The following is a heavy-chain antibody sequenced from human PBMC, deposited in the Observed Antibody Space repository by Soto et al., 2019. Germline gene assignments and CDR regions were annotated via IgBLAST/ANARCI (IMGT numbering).Heavy chain of an antibody. CDR3: ARVRERWFTYWYFDL. V-gene: IGHV4-59*01. D-gene: IGHD1-26*01. Sequence: PSETLSLTCTVSGGSISYYYWIWIRRPPGKGLEYIGYIYYSGSTNYNPSLKSRVTMSVDTSKNQFSLRLSSVTAADTAVYYCARVRERWFTYWYFDLWGRGTLVTVSS. J-gene: IGHJ2*01. CDR1: GGSISYYY. CDR2: IYYSGST.